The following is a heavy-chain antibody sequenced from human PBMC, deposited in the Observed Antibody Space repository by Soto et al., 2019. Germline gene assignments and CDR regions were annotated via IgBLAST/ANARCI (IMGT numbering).Heavy chain of an antibody. V-gene: IGHV3-23*01. D-gene: IGHD2-21*02. Sequence: GGSLRLSCAASGFTFSSYAMSWVRQAPGKGLEWVSAISGSGGSTYYADSVKGRFTISRDNSKNTLYLQMNSLRAEDTAVYYCHQGGTYCGGDCPFGYYYGMDVWGQGTTVTVSS. CDR2: ISGSGGST. CDR1: GFTFSSYA. CDR3: HQGGTYCGGDCPFGYYYGMDV. J-gene: IGHJ6*02.